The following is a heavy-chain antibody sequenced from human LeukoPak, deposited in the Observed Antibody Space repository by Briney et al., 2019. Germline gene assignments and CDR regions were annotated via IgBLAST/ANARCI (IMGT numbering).Heavy chain of an antibody. CDR2: ISYDGSNK. D-gene: IGHD3-16*01. CDR3: AKAQAYGGFDY. J-gene: IGHJ4*02. Sequence: GGSLRLSCAASGFTFSSYGVHWVRQAPGKGLEGVAVISYDGSNKYYADSVKGRFTISRDNSKNTLYLQMNSLRAEDTAVYYCAKAQAYGGFDYWGQGTLVTVSS. V-gene: IGHV3-30*18. CDR1: GFTFSSYG.